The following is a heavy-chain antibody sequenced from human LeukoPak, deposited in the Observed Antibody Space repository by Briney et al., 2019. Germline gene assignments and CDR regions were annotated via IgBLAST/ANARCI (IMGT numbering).Heavy chain of an antibody. Sequence: PSETLSLTCTVSGYSISSGYYWGWIRQPPGKGLEWIGEINHSGSTNYNPSLKSRVTISVDTSKNQFSLKLSSVTAADTAVYYCARSRGLDLQLVRNYFDYWGQGTLVTVSS. CDR1: GYSISSGYY. CDR3: ARSRGLDLQLVRNYFDY. V-gene: IGHV4-38-2*02. D-gene: IGHD6-13*01. J-gene: IGHJ4*02. CDR2: INHSGST.